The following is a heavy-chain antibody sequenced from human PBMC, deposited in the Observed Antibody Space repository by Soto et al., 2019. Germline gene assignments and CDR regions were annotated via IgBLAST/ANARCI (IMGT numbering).Heavy chain of an antibody. J-gene: IGHJ1*01. V-gene: IGHV4-30-4*01. CDR3: ASDSSGYYNFQD. CDR2: IYYSGST. CDR1: GDSISSGDYY. D-gene: IGHD3-22*01. Sequence: PSETLSLTCTVSGDSISSGDYYWSWIRQPPGKGLEWIGLIYYSGSTYYNPSLKSRVTISVDTSKTQFSLKLTSVTAADTAVSYCASDSSGYYNFQDWGQGTLVTVSS.